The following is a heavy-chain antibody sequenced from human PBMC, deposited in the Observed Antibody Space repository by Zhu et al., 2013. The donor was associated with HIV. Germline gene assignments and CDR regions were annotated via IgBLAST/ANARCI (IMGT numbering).Heavy chain of an antibody. D-gene: IGHD2-15*01. CDR1: GLLVDYNY. J-gene: IGHJ3*01. Sequence: EVQLVESGGGSVQPGGSLRLSCAASGLLVDYNYINWVRQAPGKGLEWVSVIYSGGSTSYADSVKGRFTISRDSSKNTVYLQMNSLRAEDTAVYYCARERSETDDAFDVWGQGTMVTVSS. CDR3: ARERSETDDAFDV. V-gene: IGHV3-53*01. CDR2: IYSGGST.